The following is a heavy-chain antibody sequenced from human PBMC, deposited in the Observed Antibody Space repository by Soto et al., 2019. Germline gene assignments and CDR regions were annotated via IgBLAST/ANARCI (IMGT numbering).Heavy chain of an antibody. V-gene: IGHV3-30*03. CDR1: GFTFSSYG. CDR2: ISYDGSNK. CDR3: ARIPSYDTSGPLDYYYGMDV. D-gene: IGHD3-22*01. Sequence: GGSLRLSCAASGFTFSSYGMHWVRQAPGKGLEWVAVISYDGSNKYYADSVKGRVTMTSHTSMGTAYMELSSLRSDDTAVYYCARIPSYDTSGPLDYYYGMDVWGQGTTVTVSS. J-gene: IGHJ6*02.